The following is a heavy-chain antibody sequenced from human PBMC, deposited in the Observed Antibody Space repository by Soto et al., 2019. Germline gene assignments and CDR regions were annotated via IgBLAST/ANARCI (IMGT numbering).Heavy chain of an antibody. D-gene: IGHD6-13*01. CDR1: GFTFSSYS. CDR3: AREGSSSWIYYYYYMDV. CDR2: ISTSSGYI. V-gene: IGHV3-21*01. J-gene: IGHJ6*03. Sequence: GGSLRLSCAASGFTFSSYSMTWVRQAPGKGLEWVSSISTSSGYIYYADSVKGRFTISRDNAKNSLYLQMNSLRAEDTAVYYCAREGSSSWIYYYYYMDVWGKGTTVTVSS.